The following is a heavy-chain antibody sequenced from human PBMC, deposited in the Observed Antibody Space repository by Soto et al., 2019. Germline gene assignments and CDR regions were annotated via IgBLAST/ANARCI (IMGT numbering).Heavy chain of an antibody. CDR3: ARDDIPDISVSIYGMGV. Sequence: HPGGSLRLSCAASGFTFINYGMHWVRQAPGKGLEWVAVIWYDGTNKYYAYSVKGRFTISRENSKNTLYLQMNSLRADDTAVYFCARDDIPDISVSIYGMGVWGQGTTVTISS. J-gene: IGHJ6*02. D-gene: IGHD6-19*01. V-gene: IGHV3-33*01. CDR1: GFTFINYG. CDR2: IWYDGTNK.